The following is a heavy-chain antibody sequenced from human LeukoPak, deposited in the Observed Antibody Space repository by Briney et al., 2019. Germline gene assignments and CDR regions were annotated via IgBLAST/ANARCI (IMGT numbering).Heavy chain of an antibody. V-gene: IGHV3-7*01. CDR2: IKQDGSEK. J-gene: IGHJ1*01. Sequence: GGSLRLSCAASGFTFSSYWMSWVRQAPGKGLEWVANIKQDGSEKYYVDSVKGRFTISRDNAKNSLYLQMSSLRAEDTAVYYCARDSSHITMIGYFQHWGQGTLVTVSS. D-gene: IGHD3-22*01. CDR1: GFTFSSYW. CDR3: ARDSSHITMIGYFQH.